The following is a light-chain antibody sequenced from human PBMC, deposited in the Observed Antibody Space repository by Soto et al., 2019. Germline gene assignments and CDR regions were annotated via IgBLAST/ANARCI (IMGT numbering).Light chain of an antibody. Sequence: QSVLTQPPSVSGSPGQSVTISCTGTSTDIGVYDFVSWYQHHPGKAPRLIIYEVVQRPSGVPDRFSGSKSGNTASLTVSGLQAADEAHYFCKSYAGSNTYVFGSGTKVTVL. CDR2: EVV. J-gene: IGLJ1*01. V-gene: IGLV2-8*01. CDR3: KSYAGSNTYV. CDR1: STDIGVYDF.